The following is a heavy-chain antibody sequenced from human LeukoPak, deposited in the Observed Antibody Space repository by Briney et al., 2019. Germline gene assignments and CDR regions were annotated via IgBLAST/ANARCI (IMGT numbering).Heavy chain of an antibody. CDR2: IYYSGST. V-gene: IGHV4-39*02. D-gene: IGHD2-15*01. CDR3: ARDRAVGGFDY. CDR1: GGSISSSSYY. J-gene: IGHJ4*02. Sequence: SETLSLTCTVSGGSISSSSYYWGWIRQPPGKGLEWIGSIYYSGSTYYNPSLKSRVTISVDTSKNQFSLKLSSVTAADTAVYYCARDRAVGGFDYWGQGTLVTVSS.